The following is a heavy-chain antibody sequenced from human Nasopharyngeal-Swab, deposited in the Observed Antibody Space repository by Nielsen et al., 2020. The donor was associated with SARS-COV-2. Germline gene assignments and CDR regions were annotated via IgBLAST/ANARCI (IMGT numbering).Heavy chain of an antibody. CDR2: KYDMGNI. CDR3: AANQEQGRSGNLGSIFDY. Sequence: SETLSLTFIVPGDSINSNNYHWTCIRQFPGKGLEWIGFKYDMGNIYYNPSLKSRVTISVDPSENQFSLKLNSVTAADTAVYYCAANQEQGRSGNLGSIFDYWGQGLLVTVSS. CDR1: GDSINSNNYH. V-gene: IGHV4-31*03. D-gene: IGHD3-10*01. J-gene: IGHJ4*02.